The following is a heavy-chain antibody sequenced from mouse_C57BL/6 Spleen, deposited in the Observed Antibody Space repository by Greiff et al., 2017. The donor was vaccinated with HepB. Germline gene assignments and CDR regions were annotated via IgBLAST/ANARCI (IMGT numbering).Heavy chain of an antibody. CDR1: GYTFTSYG. J-gene: IGHJ4*01. CDR2: IYPRSGNT. CDR3: ARRATVVTSMDY. V-gene: IGHV1-81*01. Sequence: VQRVESGAELARPGASVKLSCKASGYTFTSYGISWVKQRTGQGLEWIGEIYPRSGNTYYNEKFKGKATLTADKSSSTAYMELRSLTSEDSAVYFCARRATVVTSMDYWGQGTSVTVSS. D-gene: IGHD1-1*01.